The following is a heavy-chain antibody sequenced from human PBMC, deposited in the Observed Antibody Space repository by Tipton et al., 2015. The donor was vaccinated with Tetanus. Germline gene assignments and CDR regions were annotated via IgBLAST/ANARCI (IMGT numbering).Heavy chain of an antibody. D-gene: IGHD1-14*01. CDR3: ARAHNRRSRAYDY. CDR2: ITPIFGTT. CDR1: GGTLTNHA. Sequence: QSGPEVKKPGSSVKVSCKASGGTLTNHALSWVRQAPGQGLEWVGGITPIFGTTNSAPKFQGRVTITADESTKTAYMELSSLRSEDTAMYYCARAHNRRSRAYDYWGQGTQITVSS. V-gene: IGHV1-69*01. J-gene: IGHJ4*02.